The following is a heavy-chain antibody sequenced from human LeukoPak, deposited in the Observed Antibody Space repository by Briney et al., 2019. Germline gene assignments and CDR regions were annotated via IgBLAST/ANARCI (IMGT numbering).Heavy chain of an antibody. CDR1: GGTFSSYA. J-gene: IGHJ3*02. V-gene: IGHV1-69*05. D-gene: IGHD3-3*01. CDR2: IIPIFGTA. Sequence: GASAKVSCKASGGTFSSYAISWVRQAPGQGLEWMGRIIPIFGTANYAQKFQGRVTITTDESTSTAYMELSSLRSEDTAVYYCARQTILDFWSGYYTGAFDIWGQGTMVTVSS. CDR3: ARQTILDFWSGYYTGAFDI.